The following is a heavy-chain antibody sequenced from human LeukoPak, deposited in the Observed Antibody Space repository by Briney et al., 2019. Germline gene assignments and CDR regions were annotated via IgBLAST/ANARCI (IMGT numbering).Heavy chain of an antibody. J-gene: IGHJ6*03. V-gene: IGHV3-7*01. D-gene: IGHD4-17*01. CDR3: ARYRVSDTVTTRYCYYYMGV. Sequence: GGSLRLSCAASGFTFSSYWMSWVRQAPGKGLEWVANIKQDGSEKYYVDSVKGRFTISRDNAKNSLYLQMNSLRAEDTAVYYCARYRVSDTVTTRYCYYYMGVWGKGTTVTDSS. CDR1: GFTFSSYW. CDR2: IKQDGSEK.